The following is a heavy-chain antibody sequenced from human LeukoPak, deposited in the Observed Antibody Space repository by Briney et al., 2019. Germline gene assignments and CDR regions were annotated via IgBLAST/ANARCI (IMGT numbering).Heavy chain of an antibody. J-gene: IGHJ2*01. V-gene: IGHV1-2*02. Sequence: ASVKVSCKASGYTFIDYYIHWVRQAPGQGLEFLGWISPDSGGTNYPQKFQGRVTLTRDTSISTAYMELSRLRSDDTAVYYCARHPGKVTNDWYFDLWGRGTLVTVSS. D-gene: IGHD4-23*01. CDR2: ISPDSGGT. CDR3: ARHPGKVTNDWYFDL. CDR1: GYTFIDYY.